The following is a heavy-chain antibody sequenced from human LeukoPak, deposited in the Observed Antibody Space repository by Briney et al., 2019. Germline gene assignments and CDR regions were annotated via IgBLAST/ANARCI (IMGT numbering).Heavy chain of an antibody. V-gene: IGHV3-30*18. CDR2: ISYDGSNK. CDR3: AKDLRDIGRVDY. J-gene: IGHJ4*02. CDR1: GFTFSSYG. Sequence: GGSLRLSCAASGFTFSSYGMHWVRQAPGKGLEWVAVISYDGSNKYYADSVKGRFTISRDNSKNTLYLQMNSLRAEDTAVYYCAKDLRDIGRVDYWGQGTLVTVSS. D-gene: IGHD3-10*01.